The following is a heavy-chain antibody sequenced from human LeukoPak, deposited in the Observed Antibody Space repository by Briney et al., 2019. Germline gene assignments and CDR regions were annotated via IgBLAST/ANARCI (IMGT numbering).Heavy chain of an antibody. J-gene: IGHJ4*02. V-gene: IGHV3-7*01. D-gene: IGHD3-22*01. CDR3: TRSKYYYDS. Sequence: WVANIKQDGSEKFYVDSVKGRFSISRDNAKNSLYLQMNSLRAEDTAVYYCTRSKYYYDSWGQGTLVTVSS. CDR2: IKQDGSEK.